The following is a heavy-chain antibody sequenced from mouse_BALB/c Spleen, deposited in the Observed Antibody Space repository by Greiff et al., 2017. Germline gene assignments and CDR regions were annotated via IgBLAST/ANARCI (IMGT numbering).Heavy chain of an antibody. V-gene: IGHV1S135*01. J-gene: IGHJ4*01. D-gene: IGHD2-10*01. CDR1: GYSFTSYY. CDR3: ARRAYYGNYDAMDY. Sequence: EVHLVESGPELMKPGASVKISCKASGYSFTSYYMHWVKQSHGKSLEWIGYIDPFNGGTSYNQKFKGKATLTVDKSSSTAYMHLSSLTSEDSAVYYCARRAYYGNYDAMDYWGQGTSVTVSS. CDR2: IDPFNGGT.